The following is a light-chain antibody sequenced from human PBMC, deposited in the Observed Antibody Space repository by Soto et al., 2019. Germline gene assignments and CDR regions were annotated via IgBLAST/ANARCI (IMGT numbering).Light chain of an antibody. CDR1: QSISSNY. Sequence: EIVLTQSPGTLSLSPGERATLSCRASQSISSNYLAWYQQRPGQAPRLLIFGASYRATGIPDRFSGSGSGTYFTLTISRLEPEDFAGYYCQQYSSSPPEFTFGPGTRVESK. J-gene: IGKJ3*01. CDR3: QQYSSSPPEFT. CDR2: GAS. V-gene: IGKV3-20*01.